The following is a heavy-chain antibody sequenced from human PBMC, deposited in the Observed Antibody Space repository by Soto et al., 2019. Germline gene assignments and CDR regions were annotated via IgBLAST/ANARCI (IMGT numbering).Heavy chain of an antibody. Sequence: QVQLVQSGAEVKKPGSSVKVSCKASGGTFSTYTITWVRQAPGQGLEWMGRIIPIIGIINYAQKFQGRVTITADQFTGTDYMELTRLRSDDTAVYYCAGDPDSHYNDSQASSYPWGQGTLVTVSS. CDR3: AGDPDSHYNDSQASSYP. V-gene: IGHV1-69*08. CDR1: GGTFSTYT. CDR2: IIPIIGII. J-gene: IGHJ5*02. D-gene: IGHD3-22*01.